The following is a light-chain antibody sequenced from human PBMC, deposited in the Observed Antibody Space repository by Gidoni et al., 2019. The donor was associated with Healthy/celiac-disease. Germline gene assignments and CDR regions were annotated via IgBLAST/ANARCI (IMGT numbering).Light chain of an antibody. CDR3: QQYNSYPWT. V-gene: IGKV1-5*01. J-gene: IGKJ1*01. CDR1: QSISSW. CDR2: DAS. Sequence: IQMTQSPSTLSAPVGDRVTITCRASQSISSWLAWYQQKPGKAPKLLIYDASSLESGVPSRFSGSGSGTEFTLTISSLQPDDFATYYCQQYNSYPWTFGQGTKVEIK.